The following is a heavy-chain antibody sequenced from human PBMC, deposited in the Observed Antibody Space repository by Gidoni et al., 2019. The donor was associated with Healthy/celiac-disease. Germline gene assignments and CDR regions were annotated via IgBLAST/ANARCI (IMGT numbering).Heavy chain of an antibody. Sequence: QVQLVQSGAEVKKTGSSVKVSCQASGGTFSSYAISWVRQSPGQGLEWMGGIIPIFGTANYAQKFQGRVTITADESTSTAYMELSSLRSEDTAVYYCATGSFYGSGQYYFDYWGQGTLVTVSS. CDR1: GGTFSSYA. CDR2: IIPIFGTA. J-gene: IGHJ4*02. D-gene: IGHD3-10*01. V-gene: IGHV1-69*01. CDR3: ATGSFYGSGQYYFDY.